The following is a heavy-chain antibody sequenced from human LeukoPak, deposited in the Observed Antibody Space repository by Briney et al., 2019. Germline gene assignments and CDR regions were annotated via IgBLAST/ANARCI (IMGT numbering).Heavy chain of an antibody. J-gene: IGHJ4*02. CDR3: ATYYCSSTSCYPYYFDY. CDR2: INPDNGNT. Sequence: GASVKVSCKASGYTFTGYYMHWVRQAPEQGLEWMGWINPDNGNTNYAQKLQGRVTMTTDTSTSTAYMELRSLRSDDTAVYYCATYYCSSTSCYPYYFDYWGQGTLVTVSS. CDR1: GYTFTGYY. V-gene: IGHV1-18*04. D-gene: IGHD2-2*01.